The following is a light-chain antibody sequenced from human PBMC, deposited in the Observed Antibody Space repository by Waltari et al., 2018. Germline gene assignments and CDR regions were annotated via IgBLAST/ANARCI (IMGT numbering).Light chain of an antibody. J-gene: IGLJ2*01. CDR2: EVN. CDR1: SSDVGSYDL. Sequence: QSALTQPASVSGSPGQSITISCTGTSSDVGSYDLVSWYQQHPGKAPKLMIYEVNKRPSGVAHRFSGSRSGNTASRTISGLQAEDEAEYHCCSYAGNCTVVFGGGTKLTVL. V-gene: IGLV2-23*02. CDR3: CSYAGNCTVV.